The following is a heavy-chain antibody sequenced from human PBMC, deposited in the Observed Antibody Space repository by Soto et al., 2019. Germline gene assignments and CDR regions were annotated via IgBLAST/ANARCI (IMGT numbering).Heavy chain of an antibody. D-gene: IGHD3-10*01. CDR3: ARQGFGPLHGLVDV. Sequence: QVQLQESGPGLVKPSETLSLSCTVSGGSINSYYRSWIRQSPGKRMEWIGYVHHSWGSSYNPSLRGRVAIPLATSRSQFSLKVTSVTATDTAVYSCARQGFGPLHGLVDVWGQGTTVTVSS. CDR2: VHHSWGS. CDR1: GGSINSYY. J-gene: IGHJ6*02. V-gene: IGHV4-59*08.